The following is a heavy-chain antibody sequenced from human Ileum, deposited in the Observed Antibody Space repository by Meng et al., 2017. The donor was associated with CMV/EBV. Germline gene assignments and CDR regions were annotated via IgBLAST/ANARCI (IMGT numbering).Heavy chain of an antibody. Sequence: VTLLGSGGDLGQPGGSLSLSWAAPGFTFSDAAMDWVRQAPGKGLEWVATVSHDGKKVFYRDTVEGRFTVSRDNSKNTLYLQMNSLGLEDTAVYYCARGYANFFDFWGPGALVTVSS. CDR2: VSHDGKKV. V-gene: IGHV3-30*04. J-gene: IGHJ4*02. CDR1: GFTFSDAA. D-gene: IGHD3-16*01. CDR3: ARGYANFFDF.